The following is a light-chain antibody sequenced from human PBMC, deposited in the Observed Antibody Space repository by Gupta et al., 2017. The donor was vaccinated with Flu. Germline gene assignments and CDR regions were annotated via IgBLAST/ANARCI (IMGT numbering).Light chain of an antibody. V-gene: IGKV3-20*01. CDR2: GAS. CDR3: QHYGGSRAFT. CDR1: QTVVASF. J-gene: IGKJ2*01. Sequence: EIGLTQSPGSLSLSPGEGATLSCRASQTVVASFLAWYHQQPGQAPRLLIYGASTRAPGIPDRFSGSGSGTDFTLTISRLEPEDFAVYYCQHYGGSRAFTFGQGTKLEI.